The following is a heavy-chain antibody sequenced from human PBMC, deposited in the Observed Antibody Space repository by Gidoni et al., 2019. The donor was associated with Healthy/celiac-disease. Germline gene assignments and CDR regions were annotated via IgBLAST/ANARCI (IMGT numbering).Heavy chain of an antibody. J-gene: IGHJ4*02. Sequence: EVQLLESGGGLVQPGGSLRLSCAAYGFTFSNYAMSWVRQAPGKGLEWVSAISGSGGSTYYADSVKGRFTISRDNSKNTLYLQMNSLRAEDTAVYYCAKVGSSSWYGGGIDYWGQGTLVTVSP. V-gene: IGHV3-23*01. CDR2: ISGSGGST. CDR3: AKVGSSSWYGGGIDY. CDR1: GFTFSNYA. D-gene: IGHD6-13*01.